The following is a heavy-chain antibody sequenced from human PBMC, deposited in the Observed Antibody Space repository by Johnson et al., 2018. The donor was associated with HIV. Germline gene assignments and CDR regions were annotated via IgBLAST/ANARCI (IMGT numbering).Heavy chain of an antibody. CDR1: GFTVSSNY. CDR3: ARIDYSNYEEAFDI. Sequence: VQLVESGGGLVQPGGSLRLSCAASGFTVSSNYTSWVRQAPGKGLEWVSVIYSGGSTYYADSVKGGLTISRDNSKNTLYLQMNSLRAEDTAVYYCARIDYSNYEEAFDIWGQGTMVTVSS. D-gene: IGHD4-11*01. CDR2: IYSGGST. J-gene: IGHJ3*02. V-gene: IGHV3-66*01.